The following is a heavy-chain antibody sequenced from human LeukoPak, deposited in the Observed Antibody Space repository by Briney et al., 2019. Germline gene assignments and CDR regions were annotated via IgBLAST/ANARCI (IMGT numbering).Heavy chain of an antibody. J-gene: IGHJ4*02. Sequence: GASVKVSCKASGYTLTSYDINWVRQATGQGLEWRGWMNPNSGNTGYAQKFQGRVTMTRNTSISTAYMELSSLRSEDTAVYYCARTYYDILTGYYYFDYWGQGTLVTVSP. CDR2: MNPNSGNT. D-gene: IGHD3-9*01. CDR1: GYTLTSYD. V-gene: IGHV1-8*01. CDR3: ARTYYDILTGYYYFDY.